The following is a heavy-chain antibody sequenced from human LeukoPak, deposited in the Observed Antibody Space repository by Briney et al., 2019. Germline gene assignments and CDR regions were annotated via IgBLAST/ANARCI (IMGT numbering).Heavy chain of an antibody. V-gene: IGHV3-21*01. CDR2: ISSSSSYI. D-gene: IGHD1-26*01. J-gene: IGHJ4*02. Sequence: GGSLRLSCAASGFTFSSYSMNWIRQAPGKGLEWVSSISSSSSYIYYADSVKGRFTISRDNAKNSLYLQMNSLRAEDTAVYYCARDHAWVGATYFDYWGQGTLVTVSS. CDR1: GFTFSSYS. CDR3: ARDHAWVGATYFDY.